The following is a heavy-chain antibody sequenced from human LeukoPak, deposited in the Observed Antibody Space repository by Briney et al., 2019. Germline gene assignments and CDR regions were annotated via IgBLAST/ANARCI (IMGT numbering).Heavy chain of an antibody. Sequence: SETLSLTCTVSGASISSSSYSWGWIRQPPGKGLEWIGTFYYNGNTFCNPSLKSRVTISLDTSKNHFSLKLSSVTAIDTAVYYCARHPFDVWSGYSGPFDYWGQGTLVTVSS. CDR2: FYYNGNT. CDR3: ARHPFDVWSGYSGPFDY. J-gene: IGHJ4*02. CDR1: GASISSSSYS. D-gene: IGHD3-3*01. V-gene: IGHV4-39*01.